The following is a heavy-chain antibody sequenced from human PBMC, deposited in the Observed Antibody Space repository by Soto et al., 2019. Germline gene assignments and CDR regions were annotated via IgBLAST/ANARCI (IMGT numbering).Heavy chain of an antibody. CDR3: ARRTRRNNRNTGPVGIWFDP. D-gene: IGHD1-1*01. J-gene: IGHJ5*02. V-gene: IGHV4-34*01. CDR1: GGSFSGYY. CDR2: INHSGST. Sequence: SETLSLTCAVYGGSFSGYYWSWIRQPPGKGLEWIGEINHSGSTNYNPSLKSRVTISVDTSKNQFSLKLSSVTAADTAVYYCARRTRRNNRNTGPVGIWFDPWGRGTLVTVSS.